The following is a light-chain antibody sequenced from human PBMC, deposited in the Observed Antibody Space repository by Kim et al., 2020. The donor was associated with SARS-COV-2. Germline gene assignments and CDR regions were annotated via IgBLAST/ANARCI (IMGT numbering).Light chain of an antibody. Sequence: TGEGVTLTSRASQSVGSNYLAWYQQKPGQAPRLLIYGASSRATGIPDRFSGSGSGTDFTLTISRREPEEFAVYYCQHYQSTPNTFGQGTKLEI. CDR3: QHYQSTPNT. CDR1: QSVGSNY. CDR2: GAS. V-gene: IGKV3-20*01. J-gene: IGKJ2*01.